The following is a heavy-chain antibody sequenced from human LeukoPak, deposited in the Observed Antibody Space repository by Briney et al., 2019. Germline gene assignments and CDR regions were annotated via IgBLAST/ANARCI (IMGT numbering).Heavy chain of an antibody. J-gene: IGHJ2*01. CDR2: ISTSSSYI. Sequence: PGGSLRLSCEASGFTFSTYTMDWVRQAPGKELEWVSSISTSSSYIYYADSVKGRFTISRDNAKNSLYLQMNSLRVEDTAVYYCVRERAIDARDWYFDHWGRGTLVTVSS. D-gene: IGHD2-2*01. CDR1: GFTFSTYT. V-gene: IGHV3-21*01. CDR3: VRERAIDARDWYFDH.